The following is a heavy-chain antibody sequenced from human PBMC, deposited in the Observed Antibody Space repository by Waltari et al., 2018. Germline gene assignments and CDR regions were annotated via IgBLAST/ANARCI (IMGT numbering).Heavy chain of an antibody. J-gene: IGHJ4*02. Sequence: EVQLVESGGGLVQPGRSLRLSCAASGFTFDDYAMHWVRQAPGKGLEWVSGISWNSGSIGYSDSVKGRFTISRDNAKNSLYLQMNSLKAEDTTLYYCAKDIGAAAMRGGFDYWGQGTLVTVSS. CDR2: ISWNSGSI. CDR3: AKDIGAAAMRGGFDY. D-gene: IGHD2-2*01. V-gene: IGHV3-9*01. CDR1: GFTFDDYA.